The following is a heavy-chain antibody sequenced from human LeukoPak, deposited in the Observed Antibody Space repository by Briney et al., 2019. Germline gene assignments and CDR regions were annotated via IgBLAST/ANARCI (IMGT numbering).Heavy chain of an antibody. D-gene: IGHD6-13*01. CDR1: GGTFSSYA. Sequence: ASVKVSCKASGGTFSSYAISWVRQAPGQGLEWMGGIIPIFGTANYAQKFQGRVTITTDESTSTTYMELSSLRSEDTAVYYCAREGSSRGIAAAALNYYYYMDVWGKGTTVTVSS. CDR3: AREGSSRGIAAAALNYYYYMDV. J-gene: IGHJ6*03. CDR2: IIPIFGTA. V-gene: IGHV1-69*05.